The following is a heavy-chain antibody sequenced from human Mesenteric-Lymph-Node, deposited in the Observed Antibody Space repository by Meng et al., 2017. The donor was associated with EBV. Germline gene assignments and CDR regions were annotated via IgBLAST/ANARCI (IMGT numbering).Heavy chain of an antibody. CDR2: INHSGST. Sequence: GQLQQGGAGLLKPSETLSLTCAVYGASFSGYYWSWIRQPPGKGLEWIGEINHSGSTNYNPSLKSRVSVSLDTSKNQFSLKLSSVTAADTAVFYCARGRGSRLLFYSSFDSWGQGTLVTVSS. J-gene: IGHJ4*02. CDR1: GASFSGYY. V-gene: IGHV4-34*01. CDR3: ARGRGSRLLFYSSFDS. D-gene: IGHD2-15*01.